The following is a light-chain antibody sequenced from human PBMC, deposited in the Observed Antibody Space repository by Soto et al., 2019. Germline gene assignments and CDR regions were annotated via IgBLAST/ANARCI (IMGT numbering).Light chain of an antibody. J-gene: IGLJ1*01. CDR2: EGS. CDR3: ISYTSGTSPYV. Sequence: QSALTQPASVSGSPGQSITISCTGTSSDVGSYNLVSWYQQHPGKAPKLMIYEGSKRPSGVSNRFSGSKSGNTASLTISGLQAEDEADYYCISYTSGTSPYVFGTGTKVTVL. CDR1: SSDVGSYNL. V-gene: IGLV2-14*02.